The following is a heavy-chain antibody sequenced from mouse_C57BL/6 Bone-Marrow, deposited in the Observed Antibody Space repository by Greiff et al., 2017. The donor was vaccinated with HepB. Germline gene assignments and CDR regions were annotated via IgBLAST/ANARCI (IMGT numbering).Heavy chain of an antibody. CDR3: TRDHKTPGYYAMDY. Sequence: EVNVVESGEGLVKPGGSLKLSCAASGFTFSSYAMSWVRQTPEKRLEWVAYISSGGDYIYYADTVKGRFTISRDNARNTLYLQMSSLKSEDTAMYYCTRDHKTPGYYAMDYWGQGTSVTVSS. D-gene: IGHD6-1*01. CDR1: GFTFSSYA. J-gene: IGHJ4*01. V-gene: IGHV5-9-1*02. CDR2: ISSGGDYI.